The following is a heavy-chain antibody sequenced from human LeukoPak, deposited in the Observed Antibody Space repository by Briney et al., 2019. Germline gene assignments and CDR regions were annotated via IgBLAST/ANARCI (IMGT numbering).Heavy chain of an antibody. V-gene: IGHV3-53*01. CDR1: GFTVSSNY. CDR3: ARYPSDQYYFDY. J-gene: IGHJ4*02. Sequence: GGSLRLSCAASGFTVSSNYTSWVRQAPGKGLECVSVIYSGGSTYYADSVKGRFTISRDSSKNTLYLQMNSLRAEDTAVYYCARYPSDQYYFDYWGQGTLVTVSS. CDR2: IYSGGST.